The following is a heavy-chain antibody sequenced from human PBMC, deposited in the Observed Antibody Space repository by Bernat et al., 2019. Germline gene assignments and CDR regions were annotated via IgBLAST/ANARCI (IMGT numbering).Heavy chain of an antibody. V-gene: IGHV1-46*01. J-gene: IGHJ3*02. CDR2: INPSGGSS. CDR3: ARGGLMVNDAFDI. Sequence: QVQLVQSGAEVKKPGASVKVSCKASGYTFTSYYMHWVRQAPGQGLEWMGVINPSGGSSSYAQKFKGRATMARDTSTTTVYMELSSLRSEDTAVYYCARGGLMVNDAFDIWGQGTMVTVS. D-gene: IGHD5-18*01. CDR1: GYTFTSYY.